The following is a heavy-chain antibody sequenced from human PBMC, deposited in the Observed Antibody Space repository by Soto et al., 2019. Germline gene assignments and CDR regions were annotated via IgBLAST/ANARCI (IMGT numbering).Heavy chain of an antibody. CDR3: ARESEDLTPNFDY. CDR2: ISSTTNYI. J-gene: IGHJ4*02. CDR1: GFTFTSYS. V-gene: IGHV3-21*06. Sequence: PGGSLRLSCGASGFTFTSYSMNWVRQAPGKGLEWVSSISSTTNYIYYGDSMKGRFTISRDNAKNSLYLEMNSLRAEDTAVYYCARESEDLTPNFDYWGQGTLVTVSS.